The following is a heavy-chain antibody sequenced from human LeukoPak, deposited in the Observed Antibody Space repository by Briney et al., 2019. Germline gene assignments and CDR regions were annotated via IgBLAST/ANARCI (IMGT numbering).Heavy chain of an antibody. CDR2: IKSDGTST. V-gene: IGHV3-74*01. Sequence: PGGSLRLSCAASGFIFSSYWMHWVRQAPGKGRVWVSRIKSDGTSTNYADSVKGRFTISRDNAKNTLHLQMNSLRADDTAVYYCAKGGASLFDYWGQGTLVTVSS. CDR3: AKGGASLFDY. D-gene: IGHD1-26*01. CDR1: GFIFSSYW. J-gene: IGHJ4*02.